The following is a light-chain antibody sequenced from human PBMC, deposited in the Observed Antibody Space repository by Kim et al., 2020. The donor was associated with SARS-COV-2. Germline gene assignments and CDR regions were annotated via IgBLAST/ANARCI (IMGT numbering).Light chain of an antibody. CDR3: NSRDSTDTAL. CDR1: SLRSYY. CDR2: GKN. V-gene: IGLV3-19*01. Sequence: VALGQTVRITCQGDSLRSYYATWYQQKPGQAPILVIYGKNNRPSGIPDRFSGSSSGNTASLTITGTQAGDEADYYCNSRDSTDTALLGGGTQLTVL. J-gene: IGLJ2*01.